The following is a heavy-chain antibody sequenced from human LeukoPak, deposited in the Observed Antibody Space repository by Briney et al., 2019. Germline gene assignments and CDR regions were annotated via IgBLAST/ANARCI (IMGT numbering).Heavy chain of an antibody. D-gene: IGHD6-13*01. V-gene: IGHV4-59*01. CDR1: GGSISSYY. CDR2: IYYSGST. Sequence: ASETLSLTCTVSGGSISSYYWSWIRQPPGKGLEWIGYIYYSGSTNYNPSLKSRVTISVDTSKNQFSLKLSSVTAADTAVYYCARYSPISWFSPGSYYIDYWGQGTLVTVSS. CDR3: ARYSPISWFSPGSYYIDY. J-gene: IGHJ4*02.